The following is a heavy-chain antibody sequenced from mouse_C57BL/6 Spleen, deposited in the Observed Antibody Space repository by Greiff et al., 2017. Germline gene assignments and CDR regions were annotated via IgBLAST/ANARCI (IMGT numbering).Heavy chain of an antibody. CDR2: IDPNSGGT. V-gene: IGHV1-72*01. Sequence: QVQLKQPGAELVKPGASVKLSCKASGYTFTSYWMHWVKQRPGRGLEWIGRIDPNSGGTKYNEKFKSKATLTVDKSSSTAYMQLSSLTSEDSAVYYCARQVYYDYDVWYFDVWGTGTTVTVSS. J-gene: IGHJ1*03. D-gene: IGHD2-4*01. CDR1: GYTFTSYW. CDR3: ARQVYYDYDVWYFDV.